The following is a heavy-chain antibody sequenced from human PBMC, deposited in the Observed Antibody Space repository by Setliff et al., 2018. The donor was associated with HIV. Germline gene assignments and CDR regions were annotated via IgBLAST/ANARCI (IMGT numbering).Heavy chain of an antibody. V-gene: IGHV3-7*01. Sequence: GGSLRLSCAPSGFNFNTYWMTWVRQTPGKGLEWVANINQDGTEQNYVDSVRGRFTVSGDNAKYTLYLQMASLTDEDTAVYYCAQYGDYGRSMDVWGKGTTVTVSS. CDR3: AQYGDYGRSMDV. CDR2: INQDGTEQ. CDR1: GFNFNTYW. J-gene: IGHJ6*04. D-gene: IGHD4-17*01.